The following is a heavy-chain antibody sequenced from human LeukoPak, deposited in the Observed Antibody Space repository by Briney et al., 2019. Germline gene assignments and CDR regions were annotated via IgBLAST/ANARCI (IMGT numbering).Heavy chain of an antibody. CDR1: GGSFSGYY. V-gene: IGHV4-34*01. CDR2: INRSGST. J-gene: IGHJ6*03. CDR3: ARGRITRVRGDYYYYMDV. D-gene: IGHD1-14*01. Sequence: SEPLSLTCAVYGGSFSGYYWSWIRQPPGKGLEWIGQINRSGSTNYNPSLKSRVTISVYTSKNQFSLKLSSVPAADTAVYYCARGRITRVRGDYYYYMDVWGKGTTVTVSS.